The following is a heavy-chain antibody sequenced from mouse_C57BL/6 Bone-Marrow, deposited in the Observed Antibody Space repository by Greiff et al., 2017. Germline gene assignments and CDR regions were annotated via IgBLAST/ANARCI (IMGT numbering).Heavy chain of an antibody. CDR1: GFNIKDDY. Sequence: DVQLQESGAELVRPGASVKLSCTASGFNIKDDYMHWVKQRPEQGLEWIGWIDPENGDTEYASKFQGKATITADTSSNTAYLQLSSLTSEDTAVYYCTTGYYSNYVLFDYWGQGTTLTVSS. V-gene: IGHV14-4*01. J-gene: IGHJ2*01. CDR3: TTGYYSNYVLFDY. D-gene: IGHD2-5*01. CDR2: IDPENGDT.